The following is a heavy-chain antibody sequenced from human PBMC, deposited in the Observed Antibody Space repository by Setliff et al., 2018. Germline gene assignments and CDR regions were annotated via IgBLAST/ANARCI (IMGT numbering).Heavy chain of an antibody. J-gene: IGHJ4*02. CDR3: ARDAPYTNTWRYFDH. CDR1: GYSFINYG. Sequence: ASVKVSCQTSGYSFINYGINWVRQAPGQGLEGMGWNSVHARKFQGRVTMTIDRSTSTIYMELRSLRSDDTAMYYCARDAPYTNTWRYFDHWGQGTLVTVSS. CDR2: NSV. D-gene: IGHD6-13*01. V-gene: IGHV1-18*01.